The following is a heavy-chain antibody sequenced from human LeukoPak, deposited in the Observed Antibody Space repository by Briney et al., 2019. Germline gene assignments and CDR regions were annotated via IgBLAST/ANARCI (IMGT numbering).Heavy chain of an antibody. V-gene: IGHV4-4*09. J-gene: IGHJ4*02. D-gene: IGHD2-21*01. CDR3: ARAQLFGHFDY. Sequence: SETLSLTCTVSGGSISSYYWSWIRQPPGKGLEWIGYIYTSGSTNYNPSLKSRVTISVDTSKNQFSLKLSPVTAADTAVYYCARAQLFGHFDYWGQGTLVTVSS. CDR2: IYTSGST. CDR1: GGSISSYY.